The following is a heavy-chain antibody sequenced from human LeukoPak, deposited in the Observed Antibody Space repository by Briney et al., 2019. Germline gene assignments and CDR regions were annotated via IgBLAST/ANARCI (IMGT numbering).Heavy chain of an antibody. Sequence: PSETLSLTCTVSGSSISSGSYYWGWIRQPPGKGLEWIGSIYYSGSTYYNPSLKSRVTMSVDMSKNQFSLRLSSVTAADTAVYYCARLRSGYPLDYWGQGTLVTVSS. V-gene: IGHV4-39*07. CDR3: ARLRSGYPLDY. CDR1: GSSISSGSYY. CDR2: IYYSGST. J-gene: IGHJ4*02. D-gene: IGHD5-12*01.